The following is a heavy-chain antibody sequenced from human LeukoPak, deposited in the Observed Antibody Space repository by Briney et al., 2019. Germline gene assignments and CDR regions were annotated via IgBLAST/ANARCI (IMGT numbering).Heavy chain of an antibody. CDR3: ARDGSSWFNWFDP. J-gene: IGHJ5*02. V-gene: IGHV3-21*01. CDR1: GFTFSSFI. D-gene: IGHD6-13*01. Sequence: PGGSLRLSCAASGFTFSSFIMNWVRQAPGKGLEGVSSISSSSNYIYYADSVRGRFTISRDNAKNSLYLQMNSLRAEDTAVYYCARDGSSWFNWFDPWGQGTLVTVSS. CDR2: ISSSSNYI.